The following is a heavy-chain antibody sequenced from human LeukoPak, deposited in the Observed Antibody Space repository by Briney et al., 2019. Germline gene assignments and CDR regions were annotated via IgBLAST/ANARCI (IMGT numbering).Heavy chain of an antibody. V-gene: IGHV4-39*01. D-gene: IGHD3-10*01. Sequence: PSETLSLTCTVSGGSISSSSYFWGWVRRPPGKVLEWIGIIYVSGTTYYNPSLKSRATISVDTSKNQFSLKLSSVTAADTAAYYCATRVGGSYHYWGQGTLVDVSS. CDR2: IYVSGTT. J-gene: IGHJ4*02. CDR1: GGSISSSSYF. CDR3: ATRVGGSYHY.